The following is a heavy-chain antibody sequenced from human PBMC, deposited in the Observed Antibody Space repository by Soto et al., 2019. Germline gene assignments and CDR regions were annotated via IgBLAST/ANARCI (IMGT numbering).Heavy chain of an antibody. V-gene: IGHV3-23*01. D-gene: IGHD4-17*01. CDR2: ISGSGGST. CDR1: GFTFSSYA. CDR3: AKAPAYGDYVHLYFDY. Sequence: HHAGSLELSCAASGFTFSSYALSWVRQSPGKGLEWVSAISGSGGSTYYADSVKGRFTISRDNSKNTLYLQMNSLRAEDTAVYYCAKAPAYGDYVHLYFDYWGQGTLVTVSS. J-gene: IGHJ4*02.